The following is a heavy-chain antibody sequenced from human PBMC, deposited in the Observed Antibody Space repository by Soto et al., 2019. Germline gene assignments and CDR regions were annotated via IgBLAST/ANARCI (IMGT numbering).Heavy chain of an antibody. CDR2: IYPGDSDT. V-gene: IGHV5-51*01. Sequence: GESLKISCTGVGYSFTSYWIGWVRQMPGKGLEWMGIIYPGDSDTRYSPSFQGQVTISADRSVTTAYLQWSSLKASDTAMYYCARGYCTTTICDPWFDPWGQGTLVTVSS. CDR1: GYSFTSYW. CDR3: ARGYCTTTICDPWFDP. J-gene: IGHJ5*02. D-gene: IGHD2-2*01.